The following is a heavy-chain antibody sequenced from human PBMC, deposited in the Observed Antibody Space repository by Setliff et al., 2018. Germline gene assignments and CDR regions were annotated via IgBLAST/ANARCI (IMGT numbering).Heavy chain of an antibody. CDR1: GYTFTGYY. Sequence: ASVKVSCKASGYTFTGYYMHWVQQAPGQGLEWMGIIDPSGDYTNYAQKFQGRVTMTRDTSTTTVYMELSSLRSDDTAVYYCARAPLESGYYYGQGHYFDYWGQGTLVTVSS. J-gene: IGHJ4*02. CDR3: ARAPLESGYYYGQGHYFDY. V-gene: IGHV1-46*01. CDR2: IDPSGDYT. D-gene: IGHD5-18*01.